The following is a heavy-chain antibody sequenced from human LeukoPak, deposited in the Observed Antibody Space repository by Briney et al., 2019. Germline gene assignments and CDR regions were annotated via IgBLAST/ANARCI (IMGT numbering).Heavy chain of an antibody. CDR3: ALQMGGLYTNDY. V-gene: IGHV4-59*08. J-gene: IGHJ4*02. CDR2: IYYSGST. D-gene: IGHD4-11*01. Sequence: SETLSLTCTVSGGSISSYYWSWIRQPPGKGLEWIGYIYYSGSTNYNPSLKSRVTISVDTSKNQFSLKLSSVTAADTAVYYCALQMGGLYTNDYWGQGTLVTVSS. CDR1: GGSISSYY.